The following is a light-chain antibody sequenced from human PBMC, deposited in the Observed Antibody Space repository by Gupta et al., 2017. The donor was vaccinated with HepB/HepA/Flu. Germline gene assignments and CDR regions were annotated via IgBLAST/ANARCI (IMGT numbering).Light chain of an antibody. CDR2: GAS. CDR1: HNIRND. J-gene: IGKJ1*01. CDR3: RQTDSFPWA. Sequence: IQITTSPSSLSSSVGDRFPLTCRASHNIRNDLNWYHQRPGEAPRCLISGASTLETGVPSRFSGSGFGTEFTLTISNLQPEEFGVYYCRQTDSFPWAFGQGTKVEIK. V-gene: IGKV1-17*02.